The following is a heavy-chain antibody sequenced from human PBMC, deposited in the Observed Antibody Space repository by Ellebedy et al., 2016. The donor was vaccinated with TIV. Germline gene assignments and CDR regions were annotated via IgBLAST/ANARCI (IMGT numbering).Heavy chain of an antibody. Sequence: PGGSLRLSCAASGFTFSNYAMTWVRQAPGKGLEWVSGISGSDGSTYYADSVKGRFTISRDNSKKTLYLQMNSLRAEDTAVYYCAKDRVVRGVMGAIDYWGQGTLVTVSS. J-gene: IGHJ4*02. CDR1: GFTFSNYA. CDR2: ISGSDGST. CDR3: AKDRVVRGVMGAIDY. D-gene: IGHD3-10*01. V-gene: IGHV3-23*01.